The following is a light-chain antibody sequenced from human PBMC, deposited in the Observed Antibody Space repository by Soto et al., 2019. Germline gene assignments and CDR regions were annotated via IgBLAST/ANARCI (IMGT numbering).Light chain of an antibody. V-gene: IGKV3-20*01. CDR3: QQYGSSPWT. CDR2: GAS. J-gene: IGKJ1*01. CDR1: QTVSSSY. Sequence: VLTQPAGSLSMYTGERATLSCRASQTVSSSYLAWYQQKPGQAPRVLIYGASSRATGIPDRFSGSGSGTDFTLTISRLEPEDFAVYYCQQYGSSPWTFGQGTKVDI.